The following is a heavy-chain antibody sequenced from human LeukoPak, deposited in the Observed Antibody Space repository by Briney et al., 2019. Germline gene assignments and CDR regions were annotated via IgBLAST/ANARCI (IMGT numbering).Heavy chain of an antibody. V-gene: IGHV3-30*02. D-gene: IGHD1-26*01. CDR1: EFVFSSSG. CDR2: IRYDGSNK. Sequence: GGSLRLSCAASEFVFSSSGMHWVRQAPGKGLEWVAFIRYDGSNKYYADSVKGRFTISRDNSKNTLYLQMNSLRAEDTAVYYCALEGRGLDSFFDYWGQGTLVTVSS. CDR3: ALEGRGLDSFFDY. J-gene: IGHJ4*02.